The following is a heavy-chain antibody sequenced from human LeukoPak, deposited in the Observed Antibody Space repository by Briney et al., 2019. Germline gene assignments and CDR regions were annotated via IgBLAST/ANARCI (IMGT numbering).Heavy chain of an antibody. Sequence: ASVKVSCKASGYTFTSYYMHWVRQAPGQGLEWMGIINPSGGSTSYAQKFQGRVTMTRDTSTSTVYMELSSLRSEDTAVYYCARYPRTYYYDSSGPNDAFDIWGQGTMVTVSS. CDR2: INPSGGST. V-gene: IGHV1-46*01. CDR1: GYTFTSYY. D-gene: IGHD3-22*01. CDR3: ARYPRTYYYDSSGPNDAFDI. J-gene: IGHJ3*02.